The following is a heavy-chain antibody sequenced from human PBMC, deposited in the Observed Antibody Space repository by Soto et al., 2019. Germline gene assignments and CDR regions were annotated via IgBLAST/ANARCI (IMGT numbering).Heavy chain of an antibody. Sequence: QVQLVESGGGVVQPGRSLRLSCAASGFTFSSYGMHWVRQAPGKGLEWVAVISYDGSNKYYADSVKGRFTISRDNSKNTLYLQMNSLRAEDTAVYYCAKDSEEWDSPEDYWGQGTLVTVSS. D-gene: IGHD1-26*01. CDR3: AKDSEEWDSPEDY. J-gene: IGHJ4*02. CDR1: GFTFSSYG. V-gene: IGHV3-30*18. CDR2: ISYDGSNK.